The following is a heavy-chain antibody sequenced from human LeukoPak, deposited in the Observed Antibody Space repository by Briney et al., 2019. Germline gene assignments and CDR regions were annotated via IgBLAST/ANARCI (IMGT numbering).Heavy chain of an antibody. J-gene: IGHJ5*01. V-gene: IGHV3-23*01. D-gene: IGHD4-17*01. CDR3: ARGAYGDYDS. CDR2: ISAGADST. CDR1: AFTFSTYA. Sequence: GGSLRLSCAVSAFTFSTYAMSCVRQAPGKGLEWVSAISAGADSTYYADSVQGRFTISRDNSKNTLYLQMSGLRAEDTAVYFCARGAYGDYDSWGQGTLVTVSS.